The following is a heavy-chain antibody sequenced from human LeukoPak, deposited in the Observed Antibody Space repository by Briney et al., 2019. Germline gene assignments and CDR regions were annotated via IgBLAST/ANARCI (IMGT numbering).Heavy chain of an antibody. CDR1: GFTFSTYN. CDR3: ARVEAVAATFDY. Sequence: GGSLRLSCAASGFTFSTYNMNWVRQAPGKGLEWVSYISAGSSTIYDADFVKGRFTISRDNAKNSLYLQMNSLRADDTAVYYCARVEAVAATFDYWGQGTLVTVSS. V-gene: IGHV3-48*04. J-gene: IGHJ4*02. D-gene: IGHD6-19*01. CDR2: ISAGSSTI.